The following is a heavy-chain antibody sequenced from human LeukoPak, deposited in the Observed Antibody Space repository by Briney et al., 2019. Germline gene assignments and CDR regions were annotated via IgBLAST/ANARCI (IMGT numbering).Heavy chain of an antibody. CDR1: GYTLTSYD. V-gene: IGHV1-8*01. D-gene: IGHD4-23*01. J-gene: IGHJ4*02. CDR3: TRETPLRYFDY. CDR2: MNPNSGKT. Sequence: ASVTVSFTASGYTLTSYDINWVRQATGQGLEWMGWMNPNSGKTGYAQKFQGRITITRNTSISTAYMELSSLRSEDTAVYYCTRETPLRYFDYWGQGTLVTVSS.